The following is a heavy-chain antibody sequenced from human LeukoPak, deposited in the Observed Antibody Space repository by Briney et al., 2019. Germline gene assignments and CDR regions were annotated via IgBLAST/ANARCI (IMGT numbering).Heavy chain of an antibody. CDR1: GFSFSDYY. CDR2: ISGSSSHT. Sequence: GGSLRLSCVVSGFSFSDYYMNWIRQTPGKGLEWLSYISGSSSHTLYADSVKGRFTISRDNAKNSLYLQMNSLRAEDTAVYYCARGSASGSMTDWGQGTLVTVSS. D-gene: IGHD6-19*01. V-gene: IGHV3-11*06. CDR3: ARGSASGSMTD. J-gene: IGHJ4*02.